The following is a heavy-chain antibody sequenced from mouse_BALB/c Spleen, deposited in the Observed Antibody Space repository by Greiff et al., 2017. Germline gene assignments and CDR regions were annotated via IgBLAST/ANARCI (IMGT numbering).Heavy chain of an antibody. CDR1: GYTFTSYY. V-gene: IGHV1S81*02. D-gene: IGHD2-2*01. J-gene: IGHJ2*01. CDR2: INPSNGGT. Sequence: VQLQQSGAELVKPGASVKLSCKASGYTFTSYYMYWVKQRPGQGLEWIGGINPSNGGTNFNEKFKSKATLTVDKSSSTAYMQLSSLTSEDSAVYYCTRKGKNGYDGDFDYWGQGTTLTVSS. CDR3: TRKGKNGYDGDFDY.